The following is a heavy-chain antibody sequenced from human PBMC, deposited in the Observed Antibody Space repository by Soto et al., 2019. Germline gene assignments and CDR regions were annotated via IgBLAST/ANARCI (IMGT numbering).Heavy chain of an antibody. CDR3: VGSLPRVVIPQPFFDY. V-gene: IGHV3-30-3*01. Sequence: PGGSLRLSCAASGFTFSSYAMHWVRQAPGKGLEWAAVISYDGSNKYYADSVKGRFTISRDNSKNTLYLQMNSLRAEDTAVYYCVGSLPRVVIPQPFFDYWGQGTLVTVSS. J-gene: IGHJ4*02. CDR2: ISYDGSNK. CDR1: GFTFSSYA. D-gene: IGHD3-3*01.